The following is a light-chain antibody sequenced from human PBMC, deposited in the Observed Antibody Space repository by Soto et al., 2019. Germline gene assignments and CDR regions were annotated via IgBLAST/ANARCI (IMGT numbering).Light chain of an antibody. CDR2: EVT. J-gene: IGLJ3*02. V-gene: IGLV2-14*01. Sequence: QSALTQPASVSGSPGQSITISCTGTSSDVGGYNYVSWYQQYPGKAPKLMIHEVTNRPSGVSNRFSGSKSGNTASLTISGLQAEDEADYYCTSFTVSSTWVFGGGTKVTVL. CDR3: TSFTVSSTWV. CDR1: SSDVGGYNY.